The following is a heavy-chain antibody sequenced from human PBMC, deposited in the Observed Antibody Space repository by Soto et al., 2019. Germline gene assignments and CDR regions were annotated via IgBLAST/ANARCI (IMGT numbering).Heavy chain of an antibody. Sequence: QVQLVESGGGVVQPGRSLRLSCAASGFTFSSYGMHWVRLAPGKGLEWVAVIWYDGSNKYYADSVKGRFTISRDNSKNTLYLQMNSLRAEDTAVYYCARDDYGDSSPPDAFDIWGQGTMVTVSS. CDR2: IWYDGSNK. V-gene: IGHV3-33*01. CDR3: ARDDYGDSSPPDAFDI. J-gene: IGHJ3*02. D-gene: IGHD4-17*01. CDR1: GFTFSSYG.